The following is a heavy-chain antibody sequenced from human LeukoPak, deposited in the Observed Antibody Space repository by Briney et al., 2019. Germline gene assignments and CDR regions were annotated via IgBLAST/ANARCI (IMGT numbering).Heavy chain of an antibody. D-gene: IGHD3-10*01. Sequence: GGSLRLSCEAPGFTFSSHWMHWVRQVPGKGLVWVARIRGDENEIDYADSVKGRFTISRDNAKNTLYLQMNSLRVEDTAVYFCARGHVPGSTRHWDFWGQGTLVTVSS. CDR2: IRGDENEI. V-gene: IGHV3-74*01. CDR1: GFTFSSHW. CDR3: ARGHVPGSTRHWDF. J-gene: IGHJ4*02.